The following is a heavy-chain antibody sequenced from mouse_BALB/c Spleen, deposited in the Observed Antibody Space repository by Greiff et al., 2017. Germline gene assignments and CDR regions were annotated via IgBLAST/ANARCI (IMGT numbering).Heavy chain of an antibody. V-gene: IGHV5-6-5*01. CDR1: GFTFSSYA. D-gene: IGHD2-2*01. CDR3: ERLLWLGYAMDY. J-gene: IGHJ4*01. CDR2: ISSGGST. Sequence: EVQRVESGGGLVKPGGSLKLSCAASGFTFSSYAMSWVRQTPEKRLEWVASISSGGSTYYPDSVKGRFTISRDNARNILYLQMSSLRSEDTAMYYCERLLWLGYAMDYWGQGTSVTVSS.